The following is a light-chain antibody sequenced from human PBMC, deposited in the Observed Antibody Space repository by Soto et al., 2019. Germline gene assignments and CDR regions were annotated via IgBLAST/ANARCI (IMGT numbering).Light chain of an antibody. J-gene: IGKJ4*01. Sequence: DIQLTQSPSFLSASVGDRVTMTCRASQGLSSSLAWYQQRPGKAPQLLIYPASTLQSGVPARFSGSGSGTEFTLTISSLQSEDFATYYCQQLNAYPLTFGGGTKVDIK. CDR2: PAS. CDR3: QQLNAYPLT. CDR1: QGLSSS. V-gene: IGKV1-9*01.